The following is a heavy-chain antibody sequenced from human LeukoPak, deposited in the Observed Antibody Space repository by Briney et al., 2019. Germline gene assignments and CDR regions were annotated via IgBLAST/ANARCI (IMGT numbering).Heavy chain of an antibody. Sequence: PGRSLRLSCAASGFTLDDYAMHWVRQAPGKGLEWVSGISWNSGSIGYADSVKGRFTISRDNAKNSLYLQMNSLRAEDTALYYCAKDAKRGSYFFGHFDYWGQGTLVTVSS. D-gene: IGHD1-26*01. CDR2: ISWNSGSI. CDR1: GFTLDDYA. J-gene: IGHJ4*02. V-gene: IGHV3-9*01. CDR3: AKDAKRGSYFFGHFDY.